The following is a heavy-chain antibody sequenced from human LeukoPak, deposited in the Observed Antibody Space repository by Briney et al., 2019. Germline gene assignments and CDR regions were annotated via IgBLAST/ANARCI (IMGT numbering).Heavy chain of an antibody. V-gene: IGHV3-48*04. Sequence: GGSLRLSCAASGFTFSSYSMNWVRQAPGKGLEWASYISSSGSTIYYADSVKGRFTISRDNAKNSLYLQMNSLRAEDTAVYYCAELGITMIGGVWGKGTTVTISS. CDR1: GFTFSSYS. CDR3: AELGITMIGGV. CDR2: ISSSGSTI. J-gene: IGHJ6*04. D-gene: IGHD3-10*02.